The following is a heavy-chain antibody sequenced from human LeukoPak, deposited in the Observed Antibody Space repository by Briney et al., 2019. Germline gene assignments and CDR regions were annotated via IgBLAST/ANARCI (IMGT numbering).Heavy chain of an antibody. D-gene: IGHD3-10*01. CDR3: ARDGFHFDY. CDR2: ISSGSRTL. CDR1: GFNFSDYY. Sequence: GGSLRLSCAASGFNFSDYYMTWIRQAPGKGLEWISYISSGSRTLFYADSVKGRFTVSRDNAQNSLFLQMDGLRAEDSAMYYCARDGFHFDYWGQGTLVTVSS. J-gene: IGHJ4*03. V-gene: IGHV3-11*04.